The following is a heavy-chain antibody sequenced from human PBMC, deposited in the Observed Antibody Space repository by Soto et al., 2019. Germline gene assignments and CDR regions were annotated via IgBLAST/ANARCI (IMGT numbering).Heavy chain of an antibody. CDR1: GFTFRSRW. J-gene: IGHJ3*02. D-gene: IGHD3-10*01. Sequence: GGSLRLSCAASGFTFRSRWMSWVRQAPGKGLEWVANIKEDGSEKYYVDSVKGRFTISRDNAENSLYLQMNGLRDEETAVYFCARDSAGYDIWGQGTMVTVSS. CDR2: IKEDGSEK. V-gene: IGHV3-7*05. CDR3: ARDSAGYDI.